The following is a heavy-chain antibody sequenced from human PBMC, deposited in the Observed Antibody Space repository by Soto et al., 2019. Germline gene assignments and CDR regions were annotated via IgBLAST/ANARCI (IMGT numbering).Heavy chain of an antibody. CDR3: APVGIGTTTVDY. CDR1: GGSISSSTYY. D-gene: IGHD5-12*01. V-gene: IGHV4-39*02. J-gene: IGHJ4*02. CDR2: IYYSGAT. Sequence: QLQLRESGPGLVQPSETLSLTCLVSGGSISSSTYYWGWIRQPPGKGLEWIGSIYYSGATSYNPSLRSRITISMDRSKNHFSLKLTSVTAADTAIYYCAPVGIGTTTVDYWGQGTLVTVSS.